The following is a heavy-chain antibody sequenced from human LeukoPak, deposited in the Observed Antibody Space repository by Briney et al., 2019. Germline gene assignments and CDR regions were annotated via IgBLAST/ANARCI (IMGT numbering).Heavy chain of an antibody. CDR3: ARYSYGGEDWFDP. J-gene: IGHJ5*02. V-gene: IGHV4-39*02. Sequence: SETLSLTCTVYGGSVSSSNYYWGWIRQPPGKGLEWIGSIYYSGSTYNNPSLKSRVTISVDTSKNYFSLKMSSVTAADTAVYYCARYSYGGEDWFDPWGPGNPGHRLL. CDR1: GGSVSSSNYY. CDR2: IYYSGST. D-gene: IGHD5-18*01.